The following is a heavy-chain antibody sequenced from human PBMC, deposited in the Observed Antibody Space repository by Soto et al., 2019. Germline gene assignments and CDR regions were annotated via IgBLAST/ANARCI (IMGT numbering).Heavy chain of an antibody. Sequence: GGSLRLSCAASGFTFNTYAMTWVRQPPGKGLEWVSSISLTGGSVYDADSVKGRFTISRDNSKNILYLQMTSLRVEDTAKYFCAKVIRRDAYGAFDVWGQGTMVTISS. J-gene: IGHJ3*01. CDR3: AKVIRRDAYGAFDV. CDR1: GFTFNTYA. CDR2: ISLTGGSV. V-gene: IGHV3-23*01. D-gene: IGHD4-17*01.